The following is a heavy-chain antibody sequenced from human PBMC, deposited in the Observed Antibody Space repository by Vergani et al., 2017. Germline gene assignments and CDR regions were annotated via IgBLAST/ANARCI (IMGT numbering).Heavy chain of an antibody. D-gene: IGHD6-19*01. J-gene: IGHJ3*02. CDR1: GFTFSTYA. CDR3: AKDAGYTSGWDPFDI. V-gene: IGHV3-23*04. Sequence: EVQLVESGGGLVQPGGSLRLSCAASGFTFSTYALTWVRQAPGKGLEWVSFISGSGGGTYYADSVKGRFTISRDNSKNTLYLQMNSLRAEDTAVYYCAKDAGYTSGWDPFDIWGQGTMVTVSS. CDR2: ISGSGGGT.